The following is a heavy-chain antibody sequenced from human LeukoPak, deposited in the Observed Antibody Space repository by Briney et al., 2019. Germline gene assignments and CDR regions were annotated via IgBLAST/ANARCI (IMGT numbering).Heavy chain of an antibody. CDR2: INPNSGGT. CDR1: GYTFTGHY. Sequence: ASVKVSCKASGYTFTGHYMHWVRQAPGQGLEWMGWINPNSGGTNYAQKFQGRVTMTRDTSISTAYMELSRLRSDDTAVYYCARACYDSSGYYGGEGYWGQGTLVTVPS. CDR3: ARACYDSSGYYGGEGY. D-gene: IGHD3-22*01. J-gene: IGHJ4*02. V-gene: IGHV1-2*02.